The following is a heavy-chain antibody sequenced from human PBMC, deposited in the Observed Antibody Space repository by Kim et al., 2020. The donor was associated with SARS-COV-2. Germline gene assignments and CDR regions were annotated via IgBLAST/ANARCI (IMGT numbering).Heavy chain of an antibody. V-gene: IGHV3-23*01. J-gene: IGHJ4*02. Sequence: GGSLRLSCAASGFIFNNYAMSWVRQGPGKGLEWISAISDTGKSTYYADSVRGRFTISRDNAKNMLYIQLNNLRAEDTARYCCAKASRGARTGNSFDYWGQGTPVTVSS. CDR2: ISDTGKST. D-gene: IGHD1-1*01. CDR1: GFIFNNYA. CDR3: AKASRGARTGNSFDY.